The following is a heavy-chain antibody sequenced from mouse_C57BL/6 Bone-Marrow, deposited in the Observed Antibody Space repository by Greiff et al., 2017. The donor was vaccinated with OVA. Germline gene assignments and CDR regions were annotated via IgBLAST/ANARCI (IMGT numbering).Heavy chain of an antibody. CDR3: ARYTCYPDAIDY. CDR2: IYPRSGNT. J-gene: IGHJ4*01. V-gene: IGHV1-81*01. Sequence: VKLQQSGAELARPGASVKLSCKASGYTFTSYGISWVKQRTGQGLEWIGEIYPRSGNTYYNEKFKGKATLTADKSSSTAYMELRSLPSEDSAVYFCARYTCYPDAIDYWGQGTTVTVSS. CDR1: GYTFTSYG.